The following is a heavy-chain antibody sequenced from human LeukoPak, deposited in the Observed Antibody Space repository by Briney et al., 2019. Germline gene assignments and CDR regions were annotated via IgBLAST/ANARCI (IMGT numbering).Heavy chain of an antibody. D-gene: IGHD3-10*01. J-gene: IGHJ4*02. Sequence: SETLSLTCAVYGGSFSGYYWSWIRQPPGRGLEWIGEINHSGSTNYNPSLKSRVTISVDTSKNQFSLKLSSVTAADTAVYYCARPRMVYYGSGSYYFDYWGQGTLVTVSS. CDR2: INHSGST. CDR1: GGSFSGYY. CDR3: ARPRMVYYGSGSYYFDY. V-gene: IGHV4-34*01.